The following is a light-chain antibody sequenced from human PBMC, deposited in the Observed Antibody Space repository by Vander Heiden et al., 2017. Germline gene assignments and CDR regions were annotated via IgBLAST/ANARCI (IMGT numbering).Light chain of an antibody. J-gene: IGKJ2*01. CDR1: QDITNY. Sequence: HLTQSPSPLSAPVGDRTTITCQASQDITNYSQWYQQQAGKAPKLLIYDATHLDTGGPSWCSGRGAGTESTFTSSSVQAEDIATYCWQQYDYIPHTFGQGTKLEIK. V-gene: IGKV1-33*01. CDR2: DAT. CDR3: QQYDYIPHT.